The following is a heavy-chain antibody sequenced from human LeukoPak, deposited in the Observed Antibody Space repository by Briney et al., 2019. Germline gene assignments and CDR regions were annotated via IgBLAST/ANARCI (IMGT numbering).Heavy chain of an antibody. CDR2: ISSSSSYI. D-gene: IGHD3-10*01. CDR1: GFTFSSYS. CDR3: ARVMVRGVNAFDI. V-gene: IGHV3-21*01. J-gene: IGHJ3*02. Sequence: PGGSLRLSCAASGFTFSSYSMNWVRQAPGKGLEWVSSISSSSSYIYYADSVKGRFTISRDNAKNSLYLQMNSLRAEDTAVYYCARVMVRGVNAFDIWGQGTMVTVSS.